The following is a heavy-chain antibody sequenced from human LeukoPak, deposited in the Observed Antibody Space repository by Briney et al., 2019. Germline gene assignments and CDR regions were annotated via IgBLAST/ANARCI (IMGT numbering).Heavy chain of an antibody. D-gene: IGHD6-13*01. Sequence: PGGSLRLSCAASGFTFSSYGMHWVRQAPGKGLEWVSGISWNSGSIGYADSVKGRFTISRDNAKNSLYLQMNSLRAEDMALYYCAKDGGSSSWSDFDYWGQGTLVTVSS. V-gene: IGHV3-9*03. J-gene: IGHJ4*02. CDR2: ISWNSGSI. CDR1: GFTFSSYG. CDR3: AKDGGSSSWSDFDY.